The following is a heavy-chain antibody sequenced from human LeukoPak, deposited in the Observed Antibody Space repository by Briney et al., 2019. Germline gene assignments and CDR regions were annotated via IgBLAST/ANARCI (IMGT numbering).Heavy chain of an antibody. Sequence: GGSLRLSCAASGFTFSSYWMHWVRPAPGKGLVWVSRINSDGSSTSYADSVKGRFTISRDNAKNTLYLQMNSLRAEDTAVYYCARATGDRYFDYWGQGTLVTVSS. CDR3: ARATGDRYFDY. V-gene: IGHV3-74*01. CDR1: GFTFSSYW. J-gene: IGHJ4*02. D-gene: IGHD7-27*01. CDR2: INSDGSST.